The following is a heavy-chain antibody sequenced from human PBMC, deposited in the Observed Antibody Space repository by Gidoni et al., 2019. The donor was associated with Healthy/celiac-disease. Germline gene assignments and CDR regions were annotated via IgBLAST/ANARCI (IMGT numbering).Heavy chain of an antibody. D-gene: IGHD3-22*01. V-gene: IGHV4-31*03. CDR1: GGSISSGGYY. Sequence: QVQLQESGPGLVKPSQTLSRTCTVSGGSISSGGYYWSWIRQHPGKGLEWIGYIYYSGSTYYNPSLKSRVTISVDTSKNQFSLKLSSVTAADTAVYYCAREGPGEEYYYDSSGFKNAFDIWGQGTMVTVSS. CDR3: AREGPGEEYYYDSSGFKNAFDI. CDR2: IYYSGST. J-gene: IGHJ3*02.